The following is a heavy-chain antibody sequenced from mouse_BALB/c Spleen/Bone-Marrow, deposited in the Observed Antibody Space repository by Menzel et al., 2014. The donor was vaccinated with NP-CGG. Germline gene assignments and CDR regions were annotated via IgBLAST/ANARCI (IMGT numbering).Heavy chain of an antibody. J-gene: IGHJ2*01. D-gene: IGHD3-2*01. CDR2: IDPANGDT. Sequence: VQLQQSGAELVKPGASVKLSCTASGFNIKDTYMHWVKQRPEQGLEWIGRIDPANGDTKYDPKFQGKATITADTSSNTAYLQLSSLTSEDTAVYYCATDSSGYLDYWGQGTTLTGSS. V-gene: IGHV14-3*02. CDR1: GFNIKDTY. CDR3: ATDSSGYLDY.